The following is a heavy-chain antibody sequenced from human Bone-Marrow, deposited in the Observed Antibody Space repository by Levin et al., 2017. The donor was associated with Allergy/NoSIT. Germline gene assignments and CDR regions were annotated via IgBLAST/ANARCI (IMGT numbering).Heavy chain of an antibody. D-gene: IGHD6-6*01. CDR3: ARASSSSPFFLD. J-gene: IGHJ4*02. CDR1: GFTFGNYW. CDR2: IRQDGSEK. Sequence: GGSLRLSCAASGFTFGNYWMSWVRQAPGKGLEWVANIRQDGSEKYYVDSVKGRFTISRDNAENSLFLQMNSLRAEDSAVYYCARASSSSPFFLDWGQGTLISVSS. V-gene: IGHV3-7*01.